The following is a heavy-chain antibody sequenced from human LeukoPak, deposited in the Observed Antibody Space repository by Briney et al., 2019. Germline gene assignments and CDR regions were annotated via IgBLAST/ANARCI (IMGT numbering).Heavy chain of an antibody. CDR1: GFTFSSYA. V-gene: IGHV3-30-3*01. CDR2: ISYDGSNK. D-gene: IGHD6-13*01. Sequence: GGSLRLSCAASGFTFSSYAMHWVRQAPGKGLEWVAVISYDGSNKYYADSVKGRFTISRDNSKNTLYLQMNSLRAEDTAVYYCASEYSSSWTRHFDYWGQGTLVTVSS. J-gene: IGHJ4*02. CDR3: ASEYSSSWTRHFDY.